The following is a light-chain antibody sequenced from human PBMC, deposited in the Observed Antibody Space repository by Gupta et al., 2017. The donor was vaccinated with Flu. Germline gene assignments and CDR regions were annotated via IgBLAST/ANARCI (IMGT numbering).Light chain of an antibody. Sequence: DIQLTQSPSFLSASVGDRVTITCRASQGISSYLAWYQQKPGRAPKLLIYAASTLQSGVPSRFRGSGSGTEFTLTIRSRQPEDFATYYCQQRNSSPQTFGGGTKVEIK. CDR3: QQRNSSPQT. CDR2: AAS. V-gene: IGKV1-9*01. J-gene: IGKJ4*01. CDR1: QGISSY.